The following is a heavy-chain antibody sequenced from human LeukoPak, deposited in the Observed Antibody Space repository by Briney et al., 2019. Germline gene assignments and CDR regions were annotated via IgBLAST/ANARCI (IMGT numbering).Heavy chain of an antibody. V-gene: IGHV4-59*08. D-gene: IGHD3-9*01. CDR1: GGSISSYY. J-gene: IGHJ4*02. CDR2: IYYSGST. CDR3: ARHEGYDILTGYSYYFDY. Sequence: SETLSLTCTVSGGSISSYYWSWIRQPPGKGLEWIGYIYYSGSTNYNPSLKSRVTISVDTSKNQFSLKLSPVTAADTAVYYCARHEGYDILTGYSYYFDYWGQGTLVTVPS.